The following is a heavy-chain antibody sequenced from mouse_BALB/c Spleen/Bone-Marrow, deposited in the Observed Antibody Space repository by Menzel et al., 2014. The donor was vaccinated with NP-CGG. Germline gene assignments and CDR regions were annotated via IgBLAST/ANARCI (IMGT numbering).Heavy chain of an antibody. Sequence: VHLQQSGAELVKPGASVKLSCIASGFNIKDTYMYWVKQRPEQGLEWIGRIDPANGNTKYDPKFQDKATITADTSSNTAYLQLSSLTSEDTAVYYCARYYYGSSLFAYWGQGTLVTVSA. CDR1: GFNIKDTY. CDR2: IDPANGNT. CDR3: ARYYYGSSLFAY. V-gene: IGHV14-3*02. D-gene: IGHD1-1*01. J-gene: IGHJ3*01.